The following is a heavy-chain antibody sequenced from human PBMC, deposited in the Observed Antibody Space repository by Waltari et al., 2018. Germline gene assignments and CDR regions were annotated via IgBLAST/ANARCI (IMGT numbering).Heavy chain of an antibody. CDR1: GFTFGDSA. CDR3: TRDEFSSSWYNYYYMDV. V-gene: IGHV3-49*04. CDR2: IRSKAYGGTT. D-gene: IGHD6-13*01. J-gene: IGHJ6*03. Sequence: EVQLVESGGGLVQPGRSLRLSCTASGFTFGDSAMSWVRQAPGKGLEWVGFIRSKAYGGTTEYAASVKGRFTISRDDSKSIAYLQMNSLKTEDTAVYYCTRDEFSSSWYNYYYMDVWGKGTTVTVSS.